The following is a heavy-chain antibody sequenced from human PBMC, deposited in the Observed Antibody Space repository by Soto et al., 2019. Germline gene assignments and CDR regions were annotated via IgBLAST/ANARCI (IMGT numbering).Heavy chain of an antibody. D-gene: IGHD4-17*01. V-gene: IGHV1-69*13. Sequence: SVKVSCKASGGTFSSYAISWVRQAPGQGLEWMGGIIPIFGTANYAQKFQGRVTITADESTSTAYMELSSLRSEDTAVYYCARDRDYGGTNDAFDICGQGTMVTVSS. J-gene: IGHJ3*02. CDR3: ARDRDYGGTNDAFDI. CDR1: GGTFSSYA. CDR2: IIPIFGTA.